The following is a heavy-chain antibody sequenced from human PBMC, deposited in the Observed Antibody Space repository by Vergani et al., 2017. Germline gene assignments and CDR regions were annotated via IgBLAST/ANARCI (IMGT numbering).Heavy chain of an antibody. CDR2: IRFDGSNE. V-gene: IGHV3-30*02. D-gene: IGHD3-9*01. J-gene: IGHJ4*02. CDR3: ARDGRYYDIVTGYSKSPLVFDY. CDR1: GFIFSHYA. Sequence: QVQLVESGGGVVQPGGSLRLSCAASGFIFSHYAMHWVRQAPGQGLEWVAFIRFDGSNEYYADSLKGRFTISRDNSKNTLYLQMNNVRPEDTAVYYCARDGRYYDIVTGYSKSPLVFDYGGQGTLVTVSS.